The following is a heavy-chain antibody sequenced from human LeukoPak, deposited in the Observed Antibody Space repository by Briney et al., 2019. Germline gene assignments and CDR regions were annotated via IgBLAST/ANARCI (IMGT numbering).Heavy chain of an antibody. Sequence: GGSLRLSCAASGFTFSSYGMHWVRQAPGKGLEWVAVIWYDGSNKYYADSVKGRFTISRDNSKNTLYLQMNSLRAEDTAVYYCVKDRDFAAMAAHYGMDVWGQGTTVTVSS. D-gene: IGHD5-18*01. V-gene: IGHV3-30*02. CDR2: IWYDGSNK. J-gene: IGHJ6*02. CDR3: VKDRDFAAMAAHYGMDV. CDR1: GFTFSSYG.